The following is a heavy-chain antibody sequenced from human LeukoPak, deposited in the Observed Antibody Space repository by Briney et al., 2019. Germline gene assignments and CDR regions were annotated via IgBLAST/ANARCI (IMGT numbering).Heavy chain of an antibody. CDR1: GFAFSSYA. V-gene: IGHV3-48*02. Sequence: PGGSLRLSCTASGFAFSSYAMAWVRQAPGKGLEWLSYISSSSKINYADSVKGRFTISRDNAKNSLYLQMISLRDEDTAVYYCARSANPGVHDFDPWCQGTLVTVSS. CDR2: ISSSSKI. J-gene: IGHJ5*02. D-gene: IGHD6-6*01. CDR3: ARSANPGVHDFDP.